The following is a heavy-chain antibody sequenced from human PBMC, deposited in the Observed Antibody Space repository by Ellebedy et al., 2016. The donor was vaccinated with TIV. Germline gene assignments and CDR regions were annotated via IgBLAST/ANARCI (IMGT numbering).Heavy chain of an antibody. D-gene: IGHD5/OR15-5a*01. V-gene: IGHV3-7*03. J-gene: IGHJ4*02. CDR3: ASPFRVSTIV. CDR1: GFTFSNYW. Sequence: GESLKISCAASGFTFSNYWMSWVRQAPGKGLEWVANIKHDGSDKYYGDSVKGRFTISRDNAKNSLYLQMSSLRAEDTAVYYCASPFRVSTIVWGQGTLVLVSS. CDR2: IKHDGSDK.